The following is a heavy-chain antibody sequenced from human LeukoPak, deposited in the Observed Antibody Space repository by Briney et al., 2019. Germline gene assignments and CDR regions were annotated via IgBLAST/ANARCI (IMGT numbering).Heavy chain of an antibody. D-gene: IGHD1-26*01. CDR2: IYPGDSDT. J-gene: IGHJ5*02. Sequence: GESLKISCKGSGYSFTSYWIGWVRQMPGKGLEWVEIIYPGDSDTRYSPSFQGQVTVSADKSISTAYLQWSSLKASDTAMYYCARRARERDWFDPWGLGTLVTVSS. CDR3: ARRARERDWFDP. V-gene: IGHV5-51*01. CDR1: GYSFTSYW.